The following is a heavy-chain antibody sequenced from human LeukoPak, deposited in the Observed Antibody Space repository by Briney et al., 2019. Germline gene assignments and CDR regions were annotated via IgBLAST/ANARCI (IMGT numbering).Heavy chain of an antibody. CDR1: GGSIDSSSYY. CDR2: IYYTGST. V-gene: IGHV4-39*07. J-gene: IGHJ3*02. Sequence: PSETLSLTCSVSGGSIDSSSYYWAWIRQPPGKGLEWIGSIYYTGSTYYNPSLKSRVTISVDTSKNQFSLKLRSVTAADTALYYCARSELSCSGGSCPTRYAFDIWGQGTVVTASS. CDR3: ARSELSCSGGSCPTRYAFDI. D-gene: IGHD2-15*01.